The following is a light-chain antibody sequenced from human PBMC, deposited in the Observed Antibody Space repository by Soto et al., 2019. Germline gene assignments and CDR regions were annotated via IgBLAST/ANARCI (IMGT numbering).Light chain of an antibody. CDR2: KAS. CDR1: QSISSW. CDR3: QQYDSFSLT. V-gene: IGKV1-5*03. Sequence: DIQMTQSPSTLSASVGDRVTITCRASQSISSWLAWYQQKPGKAPKLLIQKASSLESGVPSRFSGSGSGTEFTLTISSMQPHDFATYYCQQYDSFSLTFGGGTKVQIK. J-gene: IGKJ4*01.